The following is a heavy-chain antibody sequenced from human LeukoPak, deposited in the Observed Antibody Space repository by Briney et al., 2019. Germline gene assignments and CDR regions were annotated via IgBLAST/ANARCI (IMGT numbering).Heavy chain of an antibody. CDR2: ISGSGGST. J-gene: IGHJ4*02. CDR1: GFTFSSYA. Sequence: QAGGSLRLSCAASGFTFSSYAMSWVRQAPGKGLEWVSAISGSGGSTYYADSVKGRFTISRDNSKNTLYLQMNSLRAEDTAVYYCAKGDYYGSGSYYNVYYLDYWGQGTLVTVSS. D-gene: IGHD3-10*01. V-gene: IGHV3-23*01. CDR3: AKGDYYGSGSYYNVYYLDY.